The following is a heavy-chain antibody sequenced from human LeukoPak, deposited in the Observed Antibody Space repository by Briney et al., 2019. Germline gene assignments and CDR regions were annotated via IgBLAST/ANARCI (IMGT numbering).Heavy chain of an antibody. V-gene: IGHV3-7*01. CDR1: GFTFSTYW. CDR3: ARDRNVAFDY. CDR2: IRQDGSNK. Sequence: GGSLRLSCATSGFTFSTYWMSWVRQAPGKGLEWVANIRQDGSNKYYVDSVKGRFTISRDNADYSLYLQMNSLRAEDTAVYYCARDRNVAFDYWGQGTLVTVSS. D-gene: IGHD1-1*01. J-gene: IGHJ4*02.